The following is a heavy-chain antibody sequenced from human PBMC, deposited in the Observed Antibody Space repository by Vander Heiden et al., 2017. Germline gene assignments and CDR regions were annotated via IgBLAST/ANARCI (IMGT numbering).Heavy chain of an antibody. CDR3: ARDRNRFGGYFDY. CDR2: INPSSGSS. V-gene: IGHV1-46*04. CDR1: GYTFTSYS. Sequence: HVQLLQSGAEVKKPGASVKISCKASGYTFTSYSIQWVRQAPGQGLEWMGIINPSSGSSRYAQVVQGRITMTRDTSTSTVYMELRSLRYEDTAVYYCARDRNRFGGYFDYWGQGTMVTVSS. J-gene: IGHJ4*02. D-gene: IGHD3-10*01.